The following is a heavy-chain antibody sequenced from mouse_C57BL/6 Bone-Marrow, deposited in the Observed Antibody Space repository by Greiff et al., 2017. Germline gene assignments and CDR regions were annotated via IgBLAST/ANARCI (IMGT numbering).Heavy chain of an antibody. Sequence: VQLQQSGAELVRPGASVKLSCTASGFNIKDDYIHWVKQRPEQGLEWIGWIDPEIGDTEYASKFQGKATITSDTSSNTASLQLSSLTSEDTAVYNCASFDGNYFDFWGQGTPLTVAS. V-gene: IGHV14-4*01. CDR3: ASFDGNYFDF. J-gene: IGHJ2*01. CDR1: GFNIKDDY. D-gene: IGHD2-3*01. CDR2: IDPEIGDT.